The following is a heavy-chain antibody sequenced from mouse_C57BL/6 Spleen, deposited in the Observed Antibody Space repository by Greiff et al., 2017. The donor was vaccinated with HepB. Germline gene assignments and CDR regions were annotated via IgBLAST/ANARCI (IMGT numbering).Heavy chain of an antibody. J-gene: IGHJ1*03. D-gene: IGHD1-1*01. CDR3: ARRDGSRGWYFDV. CDR1: GYTFTSYW. V-gene: IGHV1-53*01. Sequence: QVHVKQPGTELVKPGASVKLSCKASGYTFTSYWMHWVKQRPGQGLEWIGNINPSNGGTNYNEKFKSKATLTVDRSSSTAYMQLSSLTSEDSAVYYCARRDGSRGWYFDVWGTGTTVTVSS. CDR2: INPSNGGT.